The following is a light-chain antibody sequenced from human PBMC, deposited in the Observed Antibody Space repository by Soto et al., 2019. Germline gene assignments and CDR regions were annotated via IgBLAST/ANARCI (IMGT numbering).Light chain of an antibody. CDR3: QQYNSYSPWT. CDR1: QSVGGW. Sequence: DIQLTQSPSTLSASVGDRVTITCRASQSVGGWLAWNQQKPGKAPNLLIYKASSIKSGVPPRFSGSGSGTEFTLTISSLQPDDSATYYCQQYNSYSPWTFGQGTKVEI. CDR2: KAS. J-gene: IGKJ1*01. V-gene: IGKV1-5*03.